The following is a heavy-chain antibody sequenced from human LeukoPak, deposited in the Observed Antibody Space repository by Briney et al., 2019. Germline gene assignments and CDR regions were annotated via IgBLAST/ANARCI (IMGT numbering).Heavy chain of an antibody. CDR1: GFTFSSYS. Sequence: GGSLRLSCAASGFTFSSYSINWVRQAPGKGLEWVSSISSSSSYIYYADSVKGRFTISRDNAKNSLYLQMNSLRAEDTAVYYCARGEEAVRLWCFSHWGQGTLVTVSS. V-gene: IGHV3-21*01. CDR3: ARGEEAVRLWCFSH. D-gene: IGHD2-21*01. J-gene: IGHJ4*02. CDR2: ISSSSSYI.